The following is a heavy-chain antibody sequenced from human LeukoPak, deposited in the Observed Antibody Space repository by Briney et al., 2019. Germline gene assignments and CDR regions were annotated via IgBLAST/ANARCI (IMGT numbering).Heavy chain of an antibody. CDR1: GFSFADYD. J-gene: IGHJ4*02. V-gene: IGHV3-20*04. D-gene: IGHD2-2*01. Sequence: GGSLRLSCAASGFSFADYDMSWVRQAPGKGLEWISGINGNGRSTGYADSVKGRFTISKDNAKNTVYLQMNNLRAEDTAVYYCVSFYETYWGRGTLVTVSS. CDR2: INGNGRST. CDR3: VSFYETY.